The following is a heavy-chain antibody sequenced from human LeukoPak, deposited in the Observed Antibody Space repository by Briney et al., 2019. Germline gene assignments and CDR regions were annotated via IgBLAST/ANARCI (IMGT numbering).Heavy chain of an antibody. J-gene: IGHJ1*01. Sequence: PGGSLRLSCAASGFTFSSYEMNWVRQAPGKGLEWVSYISSSGSTIYYADSVKGRFTISRDNAKNSLYLQMNSLRAEDTAVYYCASERSGYLVGTPPSEYFQHWGQGTLVTVSS. D-gene: IGHD3-22*01. V-gene: IGHV3-48*03. CDR2: ISSSGSTI. CDR1: GFTFSSYE. CDR3: ASERSGYLVGTPPSEYFQH.